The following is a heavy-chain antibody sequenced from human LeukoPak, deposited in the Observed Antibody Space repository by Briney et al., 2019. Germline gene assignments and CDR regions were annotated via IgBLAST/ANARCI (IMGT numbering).Heavy chain of an antibody. V-gene: IGHV4-31*02. CDR3: ARDMVHDAFDI. CDR1: GFTFSSYA. D-gene: IGHD3-10*01. J-gene: IGHJ3*02. Sequence: LRLSCAASGFTFSSYAMSWIRQHPGKGLEWIGYIYYSGSTYYNPSLKSRVTISVDTSKDQFSLKLSSVTAADTAVYYCARDMVHDAFDIWGQGTMVTVSS. CDR2: IYYSGST.